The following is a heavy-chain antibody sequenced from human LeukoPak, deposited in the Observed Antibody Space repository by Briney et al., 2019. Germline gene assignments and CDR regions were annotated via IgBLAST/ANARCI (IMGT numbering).Heavy chain of an antibody. CDR2: IYYSGST. D-gene: IGHD2-2*02. CDR1: GGSISSYY. J-gene: IGHJ3*02. V-gene: IGHV4-59*01. Sequence: SETLSLTCTVSGGSISSYYWSWIRQPPGKGLEWIGYIYYSGSTNYNPSLKSRVTISVDTSKNQFSLKLSSVTAADTAVYYCARVVVVVPAAIGAFGIWGQGTMVTVSS. CDR3: ARVVVVVPAAIGAFGI.